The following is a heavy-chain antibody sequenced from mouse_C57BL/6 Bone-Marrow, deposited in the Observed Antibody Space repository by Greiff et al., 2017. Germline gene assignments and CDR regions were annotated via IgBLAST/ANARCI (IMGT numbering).Heavy chain of an antibody. CDR2: IWTGGGT. CDR3: ARTDGYYSAWFAY. J-gene: IGHJ3*01. CDR1: GFSLTSYA. D-gene: IGHD2-3*01. Sequence: VKLVESGPGLVAPSQSLSITCTVSGFSLTSYAISWVRPPPGKGLEWLGVIWTGGGTNYNSALKSRLSISKDNSKSQVFLKMNSLQTDDTARYYCARTDGYYSAWFAYWGQGTLVTVSA. V-gene: IGHV2-9-1*01.